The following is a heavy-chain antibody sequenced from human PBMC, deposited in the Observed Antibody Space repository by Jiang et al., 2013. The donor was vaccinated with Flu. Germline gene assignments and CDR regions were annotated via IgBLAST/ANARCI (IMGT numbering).Heavy chain of an antibody. CDR3: ARAQYCSSTSCYPSFDY. J-gene: IGHJ4*02. D-gene: IGHD2-2*01. V-gene: IGHV3-30*04. Sequence: GKGLEWVAVISFDGSNKYYADSVKGRFTISRDNSKNTLYLQMNSLRAEDTAVYYCARAQYCSSTSCYPSFDYWGQGTLVTVSS. CDR2: ISFDGSNK.